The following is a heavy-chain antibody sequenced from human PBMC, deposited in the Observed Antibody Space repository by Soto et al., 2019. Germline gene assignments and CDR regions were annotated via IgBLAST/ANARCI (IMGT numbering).Heavy chain of an antibody. CDR2: IIPIFGTA. J-gene: IGHJ4*02. D-gene: IGHD5-12*01. Sequence: QVQLVQSGAEVKKPGSSVKVSCKASGGTFSSYAISWVRQAPGQGLEWMGGIIPIFGTANYAQKFQGRVTIPADEPTSPAYMELSSLRSEDTAEYYCARAHSGYDSLPYFDDWGQGTLVTVSS. CDR1: GGTFSSYA. CDR3: ARAHSGYDSLPYFDD. V-gene: IGHV1-69*12.